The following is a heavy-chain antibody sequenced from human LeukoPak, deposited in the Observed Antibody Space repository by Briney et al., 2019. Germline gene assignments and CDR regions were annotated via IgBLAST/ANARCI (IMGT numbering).Heavy chain of an antibody. CDR2: IYYSGST. D-gene: IGHD2-2*01. CDR3: ARVPAARNWFDP. V-gene: IGHV4-59*12. CDR1: GGSISSYY. J-gene: IGHJ5*02. Sequence: SETLSLTCTVSGGSISSYYWSWIRQPPGKGLEWIGYIYYSGSTNYNPSLKSRVTISVDTSKNQFSLKLSSVTAADTAVYYCARVPAARNWFDPWGQGTLVTVSS.